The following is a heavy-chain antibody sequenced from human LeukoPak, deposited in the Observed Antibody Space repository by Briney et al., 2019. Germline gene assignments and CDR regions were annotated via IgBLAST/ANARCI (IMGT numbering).Heavy chain of an antibody. CDR1: GFTFSNAW. D-gene: IGHD6-13*01. V-gene: IGHV3-15*01. Sequence: RPGGSLRLSCAASGFTFSNAWMSWVRQAPGKGLEWVGRIKSKTDGGTTDYAAPVKGRFTISRDDSKNTLYLQMNSLKTEDTAVYYCTTKRIAAAGTGADYWGQGTLVTVSS. J-gene: IGHJ4*02. CDR2: IKSKTDGGTT. CDR3: TTKRIAAAGTGADY.